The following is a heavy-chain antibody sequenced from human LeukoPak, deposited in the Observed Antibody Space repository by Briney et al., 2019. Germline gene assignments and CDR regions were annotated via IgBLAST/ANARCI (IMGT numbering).Heavy chain of an antibody. V-gene: IGHV4-34*01. D-gene: IGHD3-22*01. Sequence: SETLSLTCAVYGGSFSGYYWSWIRQPPGKGLEWIGEINHSGSTNYNPSLKSRVTISVDTSRNQFSLKLSSVTAADTAVYYCARLRPTNTYYYDSSGYYVGGGIDYWGQGTLVTVSS. J-gene: IGHJ4*02. CDR3: ARLRPTNTYYYDSSGYYVGGGIDY. CDR2: INHSGST. CDR1: GGSFSGYY.